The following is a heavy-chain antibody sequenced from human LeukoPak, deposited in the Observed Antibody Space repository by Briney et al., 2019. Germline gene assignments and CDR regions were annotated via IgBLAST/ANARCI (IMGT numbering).Heavy chain of an antibody. J-gene: IGHJ4*02. Sequence: HPGGSLRLSCAASGFTFSTYAMSWVRQAPGKGLEWVSSVSGTGGSTYYPDAVKGRFTISRDNSKNTLYLQMNSLRAEDTAVYYCARDGTNYYDFLDWGQGTLVTVSS. CDR2: VSGTGGST. D-gene: IGHD3-22*01. CDR3: ARDGTNYYDFLD. CDR1: GFTFSTYA. V-gene: IGHV3-23*01.